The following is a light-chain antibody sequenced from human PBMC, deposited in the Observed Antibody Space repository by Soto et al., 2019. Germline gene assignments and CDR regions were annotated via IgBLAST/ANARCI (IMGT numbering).Light chain of an antibody. Sequence: QSVLTQPASVSGSPGQSITISCTGTSSDIGAHDYVSWYQQYPGRVPKLLIHEVTNRPSGVSDRFSGSKSGNTASLTISGLQTEDEADYYCSSHAGSSAFYVFGTGTKVTVL. CDR3: SSHAGSSAFYV. V-gene: IGLV2-14*01. J-gene: IGLJ1*01. CDR2: EVT. CDR1: SSDIGAHDY.